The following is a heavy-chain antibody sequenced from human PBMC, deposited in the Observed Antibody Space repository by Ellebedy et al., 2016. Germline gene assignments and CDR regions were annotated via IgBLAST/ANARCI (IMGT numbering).Heavy chain of an antibody. CDR1: GFTFSDYY. Sequence: GESLKISCAASGFTFSDYYMSWIRQAPGKGLEWVSYISSSGSTIYYADSVKGRFTISRDNAKNSLYLQMNSLRAEDTAVYYCLAAAGTADYWGQGTLVTVSS. V-gene: IGHV3-11*04. CDR2: ISSSGSTI. J-gene: IGHJ4*02. D-gene: IGHD6-13*01. CDR3: LAAAGTADY.